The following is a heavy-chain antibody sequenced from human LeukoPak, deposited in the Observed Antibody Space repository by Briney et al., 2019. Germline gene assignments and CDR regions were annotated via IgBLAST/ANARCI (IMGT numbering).Heavy chain of an antibody. CDR2: ISGSGVST. CDR3: ARDMYDFPNHYYYYGMDV. D-gene: IGHD3-3*01. V-gene: IGHV3-23*01. J-gene: IGHJ6*02. Sequence: PGGSLRLSCAAAGFTFSSYAMSWVRQAPGKGLEWVSAISGSGVSTYYADSVKGRFTISRDNSKNTLYLQMNSLRAEDTAVYYCARDMYDFPNHYYYYGMDVWGQGTTVTVSS. CDR1: GFTFSSYA.